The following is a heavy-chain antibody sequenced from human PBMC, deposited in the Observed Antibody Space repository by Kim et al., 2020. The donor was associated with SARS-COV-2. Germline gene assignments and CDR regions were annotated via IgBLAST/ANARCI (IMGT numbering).Heavy chain of an antibody. CDR2: INPSVGTT. V-gene: IGHV1-46*01. Sequence: TTHYLHWVRHAPGQGLEWMGIINPSVGTTNYAQRFRGRLTMASDTSTSTVYMGLSSPGSEDTAVYFCATDRVIELTGSRTYGSDYWGQGTL. CDR1: TTHY. D-gene: IGHD4-17*01. J-gene: IGHJ4*02. CDR3: ATDRVIELTGSRTYGSDY.